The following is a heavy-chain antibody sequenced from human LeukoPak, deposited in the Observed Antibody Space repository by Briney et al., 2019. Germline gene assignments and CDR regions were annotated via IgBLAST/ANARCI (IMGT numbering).Heavy chain of an antibody. D-gene: IGHD3-10*01. CDR3: ARGDGFMIRD. V-gene: IGHV3-66*01. J-gene: IGHJ4*02. CDR1: GFTVSNNY. CDR2: INSGGDT. Sequence: GGSLRLSCAASGFTVSNNYMHWVRQAPRKGLEWVSVINSGGDTHSADSVKGRFTISRDNSKNTLYLQMNSLRVEDTAVYYCARGDGFMIRDWGQGTLVTVSS.